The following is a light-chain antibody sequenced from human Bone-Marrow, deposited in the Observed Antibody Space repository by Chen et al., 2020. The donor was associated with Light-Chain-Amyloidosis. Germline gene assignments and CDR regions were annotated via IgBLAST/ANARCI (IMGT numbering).Light chain of an antibody. J-gene: IGLJ1*01. CDR1: TSDVGTYNL. V-gene: IGLV2-14*02. CDR3: SSFTSSSSYV. Sequence: QSALTQPASVSGSPGQSITISCTGTTSDVGTYNLCSWYQQHPGKAPKLIIFEDTQRPSGVSTRFSASKSFNTASLRIFRLQAEDEADYYCSSFTSSSSYVFGPGTKVTVL. CDR2: EDT.